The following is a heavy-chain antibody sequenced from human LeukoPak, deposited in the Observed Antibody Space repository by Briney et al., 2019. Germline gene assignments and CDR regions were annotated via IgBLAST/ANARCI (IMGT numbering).Heavy chain of an antibody. J-gene: IGHJ4*02. CDR1: GLTFDDYA. CDR3: ARDLGYCTNGACHTRFDY. V-gene: IGHV3-9*01. D-gene: IGHD2-8*01. Sequence: GGSLRLSCAASGLTFDDYAMHWVRQAPGKGLEWVSGISWNSGSIGYADSVKGRFTISRDNAKNSLYLQMNSLRAEDTAVYYCARDLGYCTNGACHTRFDYWGQGTLVTVSS. CDR2: ISWNSGSI.